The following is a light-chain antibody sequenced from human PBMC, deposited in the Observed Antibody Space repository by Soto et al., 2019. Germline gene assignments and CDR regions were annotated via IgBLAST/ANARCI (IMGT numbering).Light chain of an antibody. V-gene: IGKV1-9*01. J-gene: IGKJ2*01. Sequence: DIQLTQSPSFLSASVGDRVTITCRASQGISSYLAWYQQKPGKAPNLPIYAASTLQSGVPSRFSGSGSGTEFALTISSLQPEDFATCYCQQLNSYPLTFGQGTTLEIK. CDR2: AAS. CDR3: QQLNSYPLT. CDR1: QGISSY.